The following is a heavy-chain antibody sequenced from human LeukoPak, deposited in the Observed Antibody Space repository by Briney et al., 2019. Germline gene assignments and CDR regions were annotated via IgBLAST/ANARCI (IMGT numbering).Heavy chain of an antibody. D-gene: IGHD6-13*01. CDR1: GFTFSSYG. V-gene: IGHV3-33*01. CDR3: ARDHQGYSSSWYRWFDP. CDR2: IWYDGSNK. Sequence: GRSLRLSCVASGFTFSSYGMHWVRQAPGKGLEWVAVIWYDGSNKYYADSVKGRFTISRDNSKNTLYLQMNSLRGEDTAVYYCARDHQGYSSSWYRWFDPWGQGTLVTVSS. J-gene: IGHJ5*02.